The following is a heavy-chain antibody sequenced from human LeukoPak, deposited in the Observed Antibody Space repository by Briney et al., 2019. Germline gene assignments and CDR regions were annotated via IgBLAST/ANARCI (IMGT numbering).Heavy chain of an antibody. CDR1: GYSISSGYY. V-gene: IGHV4-38-2*02. Sequence: SETLSLTCTVSGYSISSGYYWGWIRQPPGKGLEWIGSIYHSGSTYYNPSLKSRVTISVDTSKNQFSLKLSSVTAADTAVYYCARDNLGELSFDYWGQGTLVTVSS. J-gene: IGHJ4*02. CDR3: ARDNLGELSFDY. D-gene: IGHD3-16*02. CDR2: IYHSGST.